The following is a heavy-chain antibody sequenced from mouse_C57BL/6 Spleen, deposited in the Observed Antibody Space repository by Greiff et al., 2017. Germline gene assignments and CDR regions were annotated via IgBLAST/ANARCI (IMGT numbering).Heavy chain of an antibody. CDR3: ARQGLRLAMDY. J-gene: IGHJ4*01. D-gene: IGHD2-2*01. CDR2: ISSGSSTI. V-gene: IGHV5-17*01. Sequence: DVHLVESGGGLVKPGGSLKLSCAASGFTFSDYGMHWVRQAPEKGLEWVAYISSGSSTIYYADTVKGRFTISRDNAKNTLFLQMTSLRSEDTAMYYCARQGLRLAMDYWGQGTSVTDSS. CDR1: GFTFSDYG.